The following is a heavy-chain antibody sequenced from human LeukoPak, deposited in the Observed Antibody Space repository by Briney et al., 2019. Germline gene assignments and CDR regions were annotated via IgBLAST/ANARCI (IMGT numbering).Heavy chain of an antibody. D-gene: IGHD3-10*01. CDR2: IKQDGSEK. CDR1: GFSFSTYW. Sequence: PGGSLRLSCAASGFSFSTYWTSWVRQAPGEGLEWVANIKQDGSEKVYVDSVKGRFTISRDNAKSSLFVQMDSLRAEDTAVYYCARGRGSKGAFDLWGQGTMVTVSP. J-gene: IGHJ3*01. CDR3: ARGRGSKGAFDL. V-gene: IGHV3-7*01.